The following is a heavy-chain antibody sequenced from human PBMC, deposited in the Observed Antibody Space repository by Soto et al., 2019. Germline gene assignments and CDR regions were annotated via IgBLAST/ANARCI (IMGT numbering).Heavy chain of an antibody. Sequence: GGSLRLSCAASGFTFSSYAMSWVRQAAGKGLEWVSAISGSGGSTYYADSVKGRFTISRDNSKNTLYLQMNSLRAEDTAVYYCARGDYLNRSGYYYFQHWGQGTPVTVSS. V-gene: IGHV3-23*01. CDR2: ISGSGGST. CDR3: ARGDYLNRSGYYYFQH. J-gene: IGHJ1*01. CDR1: GFTFSSYA. D-gene: IGHD3-22*01.